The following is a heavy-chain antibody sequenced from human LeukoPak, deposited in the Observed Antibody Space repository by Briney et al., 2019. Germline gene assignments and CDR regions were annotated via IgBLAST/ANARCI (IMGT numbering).Heavy chain of an antibody. J-gene: IGHJ6*02. V-gene: IGHV4-4*07. D-gene: IGHD3-22*01. Sequence: SETLSLTCTVSGGSISSYYWSWIRQPAGKGLEWIGRIYTSGSTNYNPSLKSRVTMSVDTSKNQFSLKLSSVTAADTAVYYCEGYYYDSSGYYYGMDVWGQGTTVTVSS. CDR2: IYTSGST. CDR3: EGYYYDSSGYYYGMDV. CDR1: GGSISSYY.